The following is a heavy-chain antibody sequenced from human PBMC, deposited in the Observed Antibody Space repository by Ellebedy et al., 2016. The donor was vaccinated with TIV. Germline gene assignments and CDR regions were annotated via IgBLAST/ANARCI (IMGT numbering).Heavy chain of an antibody. D-gene: IGHD6-13*01. CDR1: GYTFTSYA. CDR2: IIPIFGTA. CDR3: ASIYSSSWYWLAAFDI. Sequence: SVKVSXKASGYTFTSYAISWVRQAPGQGLEWMGGIIPIFGTANYAQKFQGRVTITADESTSTAYMELSSLRSEDTAVYYCASIYSSSWYWLAAFDIWGQGTMVTVSS. J-gene: IGHJ3*02. V-gene: IGHV1-69*13.